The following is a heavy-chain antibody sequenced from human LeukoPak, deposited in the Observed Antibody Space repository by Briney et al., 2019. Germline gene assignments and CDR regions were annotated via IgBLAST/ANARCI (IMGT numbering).Heavy chain of an antibody. CDR3: ARQRPRRMTTRDNWFDP. CDR2: INHSGST. Sequence: PSETLSLTCAVYGGSFSGYYWSWIRQPPGKGLEWIGEINHSGSTNYNPSLKSRVTISVDTSKNQFSLKLSSVTAADTAVYYCARQRPRRMTTRDNWFDPWGQGTLVTVSS. D-gene: IGHD4-11*01. J-gene: IGHJ5*02. V-gene: IGHV4-34*01. CDR1: GGSFSGYY.